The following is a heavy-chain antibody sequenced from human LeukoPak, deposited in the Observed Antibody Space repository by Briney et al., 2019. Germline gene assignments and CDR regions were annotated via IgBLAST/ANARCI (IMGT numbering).Heavy chain of an antibody. J-gene: IGHJ4*02. Sequence: GASVKVSCKASGYTFTSYAMNWVRQAPGQGLEWMGWINPNSGGTNYAQKFQGRVTMTRDTSISTAYMELSRLRSDDTAVYYCARVTVRGVYFDYWGQGTLVTVSS. D-gene: IGHD3-10*01. V-gene: IGHV1-2*02. CDR3: ARVTVRGVYFDY. CDR2: INPNSGGT. CDR1: GYTFTSYA.